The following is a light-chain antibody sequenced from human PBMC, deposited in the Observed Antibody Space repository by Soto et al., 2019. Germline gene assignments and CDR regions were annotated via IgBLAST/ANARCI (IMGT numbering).Light chain of an antibody. CDR1: XXXIGSNT. J-gene: IGLJ3*02. CDR3: AAWDDSLNGRV. CDR2: KNN. Sequence: QXVLTQPPSASGTPGQRVTISXSXXXXXIGSNTVNWYQQLPGTAPKLLIYKNNQRPSGVPDRFSGSKSGTSASLAISGLQSEDEADYYCAAWDDSLNGRVFGGGTKLTVL. V-gene: IGLV1-44*01.